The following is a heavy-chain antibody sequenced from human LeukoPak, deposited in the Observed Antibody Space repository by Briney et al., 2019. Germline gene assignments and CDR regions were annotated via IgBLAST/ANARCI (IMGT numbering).Heavy chain of an antibody. CDR2: ISSSSSTI. CDR1: GFTFSTYD. J-gene: IGHJ6*02. CDR3: ARANGMDV. V-gene: IGHV3-48*01. Sequence: GGSLRLFCAASGFTFSTYDVNWVRQARGGGREWVSYISSSSSTIYYADSVKGRFTISRDNAKNSLYLQMSSLRAEDTAVYYCARANGMDVWGQGTTVTVSS.